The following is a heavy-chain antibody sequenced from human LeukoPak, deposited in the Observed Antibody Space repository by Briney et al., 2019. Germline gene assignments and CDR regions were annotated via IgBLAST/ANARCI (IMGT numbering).Heavy chain of an antibody. J-gene: IGHJ4*02. V-gene: IGHV3-30*04. Sequence: GRSLRLSCAASGFTFSSYAMHWVRQAPGKGLEWVAVISYDGSNKYYADAVKGRFTISRDNSKNTVYLQMNSLRAEDTAVYYCANEIRPNDYWGQGTLVTVSS. D-gene: IGHD4-17*01. CDR2: ISYDGSNK. CDR1: GFTFSSYA. CDR3: ANEIRPNDY.